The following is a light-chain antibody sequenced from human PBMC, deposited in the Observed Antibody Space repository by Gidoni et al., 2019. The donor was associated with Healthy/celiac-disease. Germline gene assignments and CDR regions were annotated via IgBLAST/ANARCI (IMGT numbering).Light chain of an antibody. J-gene: IGKJ4*01. CDR1: QSGLYSSNNKNY. V-gene: IGKV4-1*01. CDR2: WAS. CDR3: QQYYSTPPT. Sequence: DIVMTQSPDSLAVSLGERATLNCKSSQSGLYSSNNKNYLAWYQQKPGQPPKLLIYWASTRESGVPDRFSGSGSGTDFTLTISSLQAEDVAVYYCQQYYSTPPTFGGGTKVEIK.